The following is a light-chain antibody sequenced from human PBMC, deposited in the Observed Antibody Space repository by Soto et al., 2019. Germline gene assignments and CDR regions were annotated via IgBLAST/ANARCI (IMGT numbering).Light chain of an antibody. CDR2: GTS. CDR3: QQYENWPPT. V-gene: IGKV3-15*01. Sequence: EVVMTQSPATVSVSPGERATLSCSASQNIRNNLAWYQQSTGQVPTLLIYGTSTRATGVPASFRGSGSGTEFTLTINGLQSEDFALYWCQQYENWPPTFGGGTKV. J-gene: IGKJ4*01. CDR1: QNIRNN.